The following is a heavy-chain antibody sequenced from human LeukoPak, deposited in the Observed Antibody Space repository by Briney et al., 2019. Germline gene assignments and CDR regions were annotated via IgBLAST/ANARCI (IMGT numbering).Heavy chain of an antibody. Sequence: GRSLRLSCAASGFTFSSYGMHWVRQAPGKGLEWVAVISYDGSNKYYADSVKGRFTISRGNSKNTLYLQMNSLRSEDTAVYYCARAPLTAYPKGYYYYMDVWGKGTTVTISS. CDR1: GFTFSSYG. D-gene: IGHD2-2*01. CDR3: ARAPLTAYPKGYYYYMDV. J-gene: IGHJ6*03. CDR2: ISYDGSNK. V-gene: IGHV3-30*03.